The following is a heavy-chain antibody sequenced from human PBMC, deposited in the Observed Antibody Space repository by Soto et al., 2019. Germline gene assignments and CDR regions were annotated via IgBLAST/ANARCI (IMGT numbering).Heavy chain of an antibody. J-gene: IGHJ6*02. V-gene: IGHV3-23*01. D-gene: IGHD2-15*01. Sequence: EVQLLESGGGLVQPGGSLRLSCAASGFNFNSHAMTWVRQAPGKGLEWVSTISANIISTYYADSGKGRFTISRDNSKNTLYLQMSSLRVEDTAVYHCARVDTPTVRVGMDVWGQGTTVTVSS. CDR2: ISANIIST. CDR3: ARVDTPTVRVGMDV. CDR1: GFNFNSHA.